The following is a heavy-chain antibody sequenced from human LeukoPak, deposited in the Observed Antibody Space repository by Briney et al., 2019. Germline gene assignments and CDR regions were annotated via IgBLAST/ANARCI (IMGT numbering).Heavy chain of an antibody. J-gene: IGHJ4*02. Sequence: PGGSLRLSCAASGFTVSSNYMSWVRQAPGKGLEWVSGISGSGVSTYYADSVKGRFTISRDNSKNTLYLQMNSLRAEDTAIYYCAKGIVGVTIVDYWGQGTLVTVSS. CDR1: GFTVSSNY. D-gene: IGHD1-26*01. CDR3: AKGIVGVTIVDY. CDR2: ISGSGVST. V-gene: IGHV3-23*01.